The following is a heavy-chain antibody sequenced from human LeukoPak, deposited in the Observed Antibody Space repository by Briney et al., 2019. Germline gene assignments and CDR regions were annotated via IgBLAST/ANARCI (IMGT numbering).Heavy chain of an antibody. J-gene: IGHJ4*02. CDR1: GASISSNNYY. V-gene: IGHV4-39*01. CDR2: MFHSGNT. D-gene: IGHD3-10*01. CDR3: ARSLRVPRVSPVEYFDS. Sequence: SETLSLTCTVSGASISSNNYYWGCIRQPPGKGLEWIGSMFHSGNTYYNQSLKSRLTISVDTSKNQFSLKLSSVTAADTAVYYCARSLRVPRVSPVEYFDSWGQGTLVTVSS.